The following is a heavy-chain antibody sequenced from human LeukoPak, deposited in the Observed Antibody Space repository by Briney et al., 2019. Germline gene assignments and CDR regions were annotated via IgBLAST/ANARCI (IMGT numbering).Heavy chain of an antibody. Sequence: PGGSLRLSCAASGLTFTSYAMSWVRQAPGNGLEWVSGISGSGDRTYYADSVKGRFTISRDNSKNTLFLQMNSLRAEDTAIYYRAKWQYYVSGDDYWGQGILVTV. CDR1: GLTFTSYA. CDR3: AKWQYYVSGDDY. CDR2: ISGSGDRT. V-gene: IGHV3-23*01. D-gene: IGHD3-10*01. J-gene: IGHJ4*02.